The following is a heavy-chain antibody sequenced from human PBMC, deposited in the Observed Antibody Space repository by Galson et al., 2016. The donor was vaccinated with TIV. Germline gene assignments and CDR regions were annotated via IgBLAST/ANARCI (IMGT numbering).Heavy chain of an antibody. V-gene: IGHV3-23*01. CDR1: GFTFSTYA. Sequence: SLRLSCAASGFTFSTYAMSWVRQAPGKGLEWVSSIGTGGKTYYADSVKGRFTISRDNSKDSLHLQMNSLSADDTAGYYCAKPDIATIDINYYFDYWGQGTLVTVSS. D-gene: IGHD6-13*01. CDR2: IGTGGKT. J-gene: IGHJ4*02. CDR3: AKPDIATIDINYYFDY.